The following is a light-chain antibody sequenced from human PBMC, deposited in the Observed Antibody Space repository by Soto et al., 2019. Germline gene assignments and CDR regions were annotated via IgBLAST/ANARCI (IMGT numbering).Light chain of an antibody. J-gene: IGLJ3*02. CDR1: RSNVGNNA. Sequence: QSVLTQPPSVSEAPRQRVTISCSGSRSNVGNNAVNWYQKLPGKAPKLLIYYDDLLPSGVSDRFSCSKSGTSAALAISGLESEDGADYDCAVWDDSLNGVVFGGGTKLTVL. CDR2: YDD. V-gene: IGLV1-36*01. CDR3: AVWDDSLNGVV.